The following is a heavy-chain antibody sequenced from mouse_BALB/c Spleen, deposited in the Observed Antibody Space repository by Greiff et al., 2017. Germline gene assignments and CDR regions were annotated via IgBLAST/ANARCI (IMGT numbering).Heavy chain of an antibody. D-gene: IGHD1-1*01. V-gene: IGHV14-3*02. CDR2: IDPANGNT. J-gene: IGHJ1*01. CDR1: GFNIKDTY. CDR3: ARSYYGSRNWYFDV. Sequence: EVKLQESGAELVKPGASVKLSCTASGFNIKDTYMHWVKQRPEQGLEWIGRIDPANGNTKYDPKFQGKATITADTSSNTAYLQLSSLTSEDTAVYYCARSYYGSRNWYFDVWGAGTTVTVSS.